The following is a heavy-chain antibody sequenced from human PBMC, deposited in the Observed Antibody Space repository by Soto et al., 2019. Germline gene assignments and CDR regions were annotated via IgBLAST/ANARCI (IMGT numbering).Heavy chain of an antibody. Sequence: GGSLRLSCAASGFTFSNYWMSWVRQAPGMGLEWVANIKSDGSDKYYVDSVKGRFTISRDNTKNSLSLQMNSLRAEDTAVYYCAKDRVSTNWNYLRYYGMDVWGQGTTVTVSS. V-gene: IGHV3-7*03. CDR2: IKSDGSDK. CDR1: GFTFSNYW. CDR3: AKDRVSTNWNYLRYYGMDV. D-gene: IGHD1-7*01. J-gene: IGHJ6*02.